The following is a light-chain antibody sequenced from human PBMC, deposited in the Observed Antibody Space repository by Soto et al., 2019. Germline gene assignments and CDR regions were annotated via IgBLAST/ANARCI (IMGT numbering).Light chain of an antibody. CDR3: QQYNNWPLT. J-gene: IGKJ4*01. Sequence: EIVMTQSPATLSVSPGERAALSCRASQNVTSNLAWYQQKPGQAPRLLIYGASTRATGIPARFSGSGSGTEFTLTISSLQSGDFAVYYCQQYNNWPLTFGGGTKVEIK. CDR2: GAS. CDR1: QNVTSN. V-gene: IGKV3-15*01.